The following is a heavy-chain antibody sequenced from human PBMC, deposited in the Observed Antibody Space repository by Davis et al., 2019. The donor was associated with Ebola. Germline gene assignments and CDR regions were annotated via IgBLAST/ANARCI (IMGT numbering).Heavy chain of an antibody. D-gene: IGHD3-16*01. V-gene: IGHV3-30*04. CDR3: ARDRPLDFFFGDYYGMDV. Sequence: PGGSLRLSCAASGFTFSSCALHWVRQAPGKGLEWVAVVSYDGSNRFYADSAKGRFTISRDNAKNSLYLQMNRLRAEDTAVYYCARDRPLDFFFGDYYGMDVWGQGTTVTVSS. J-gene: IGHJ6*02. CDR1: GFTFSSCA. CDR2: VSYDGSNR.